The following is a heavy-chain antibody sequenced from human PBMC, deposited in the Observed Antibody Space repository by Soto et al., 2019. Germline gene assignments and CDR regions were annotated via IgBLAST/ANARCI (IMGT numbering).Heavy chain of an antibody. Sequence: SLRLSCAASGFTFSSYEMNWVRQAPGKGLEWVSYISSSGSTIYYADSVKGRFTISRDNAKNSLYLQMNSLRAEDTAVYYCVVVVTATSYYFDYWGQGTLVTVSS. CDR2: ISSSGSTI. V-gene: IGHV3-48*03. J-gene: IGHJ4*02. D-gene: IGHD2-21*02. CDR1: GFTFSSYE. CDR3: VVVVTATSYYFDY.